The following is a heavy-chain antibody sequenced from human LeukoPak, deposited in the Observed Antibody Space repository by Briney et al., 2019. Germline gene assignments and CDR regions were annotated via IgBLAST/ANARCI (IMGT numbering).Heavy chain of an antibody. Sequence: SETLSLTCNVYGGSISRYYWSWFRQPPGKGLEWIGYIYYSGSTNYNPSLKSRVTISLDTSKSQFSLRLSSVTAADTAVYYCAGDYGSDNSWGQGTLVTVSS. V-gene: IGHV4-59*01. J-gene: IGHJ4*02. CDR2: IYYSGST. CDR3: AGDYGSDNS. CDR1: GGSISRYY. D-gene: IGHD4-17*01.